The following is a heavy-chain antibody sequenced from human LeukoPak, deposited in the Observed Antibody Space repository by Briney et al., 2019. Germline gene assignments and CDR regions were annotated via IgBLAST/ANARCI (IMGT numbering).Heavy chain of an antibody. J-gene: IGHJ3*02. CDR3: AREVPAAMSKGSDAFDI. Sequence: GGSLRLTCAASGFTVSSNYMSWVRQAPGTGLDRVSVIYSGGSTYYSDSVTGRFTISRDNSKNTLYLQMNSLGAEDTAVYYCAREVPAAMSKGSDAFDIWGQGTMVTVSS. D-gene: IGHD2-2*01. CDR2: IYSGGST. V-gene: IGHV3-53*01. CDR1: GFTVSSNY.